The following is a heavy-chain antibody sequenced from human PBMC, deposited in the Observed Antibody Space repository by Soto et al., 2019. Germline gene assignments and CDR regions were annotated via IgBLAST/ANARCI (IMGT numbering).Heavy chain of an antibody. J-gene: IGHJ3*02. V-gene: IGHV3-33*01. D-gene: IGHD3-22*01. CDR2: IWFDGSDK. Sequence: GGSLRLSCAASGFTFSSYGMHWVRQAPGKGLEWVALIWFDGSDKYYTESVKGRFTISRDNSKSTLYLQMNSLRAEDTAVYYCARAFSDSSGYPSVLGAFDIWGQGTMVTV. CDR1: GFTFSSYG. CDR3: ARAFSDSSGYPSVLGAFDI.